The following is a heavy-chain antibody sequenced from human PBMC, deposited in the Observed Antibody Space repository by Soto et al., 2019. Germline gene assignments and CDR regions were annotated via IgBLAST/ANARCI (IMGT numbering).Heavy chain of an antibody. D-gene: IGHD5-18*01. V-gene: IGHV3-33*01. Sequence: QVQLVESGGGVVQPGRSLRLSCAASGFTFSSYGMHWVRQAPGKGLEWVAVIWYDGSNKYYADSVKGRFTISRDNSKNTLYLQMNSLRAEDTAVYYCAREEATWIQPVVDYWGQGTLVTVSS. CDR2: IWYDGSNK. CDR3: AREEATWIQPVVDY. CDR1: GFTFSSYG. J-gene: IGHJ4*02.